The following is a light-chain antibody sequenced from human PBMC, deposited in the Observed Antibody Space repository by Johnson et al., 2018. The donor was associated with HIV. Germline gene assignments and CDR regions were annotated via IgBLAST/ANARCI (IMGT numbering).Light chain of an antibody. CDR2: DRN. J-gene: IGLJ1*01. CDR3: GTWDSSLRVYV. V-gene: IGLV1-51*01. Sequence: QSVLTQPPSVSAAPGQKVTISCSGNTSNIGSNSVSWYQHLPGIAPKLLVYDRNKRPSGIPDRFSGSKSDTSATLGITGLQTGDEADYYCGTWDSSLRVYVFGTGTKGTVL. CDR1: TSNIGSNS.